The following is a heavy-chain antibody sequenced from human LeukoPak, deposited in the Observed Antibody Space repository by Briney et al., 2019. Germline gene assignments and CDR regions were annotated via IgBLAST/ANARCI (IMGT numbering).Heavy chain of an antibody. V-gene: IGHV3-64*01. Sequence: PGGSLRLSCAASGFTFSSYAMHWVRQAPGKGLEYVSAISSNGGSTYYANSVKGRFTISRDNSKNTLYLQMGSLRAEDMAVYYCAREWLPTGYSSGPFDYWGQGTLVTVSS. CDR3: AREWLPTGYSSGPFDY. J-gene: IGHJ4*02. CDR1: GFTFSSYA. D-gene: IGHD6-19*01. CDR2: ISSNGGST.